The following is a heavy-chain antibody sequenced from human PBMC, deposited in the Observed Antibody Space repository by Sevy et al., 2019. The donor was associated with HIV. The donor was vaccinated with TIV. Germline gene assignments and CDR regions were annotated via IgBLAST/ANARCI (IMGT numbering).Heavy chain of an antibody. D-gene: IGHD2-21*02. Sequence: SETLSLTCAVYGGSFSGYYWSWIRQPPGKGLEWIGDINHSGSTNYNPSLKSRVTISVDTSKNQFSLKLSSVTAADTAVYDLASSPLLSYSGGDCPYNFDYGGQGTLVTVSS. CDR1: GGSFSGYY. J-gene: IGHJ4*02. CDR2: INHSGST. V-gene: IGHV4-34*01. CDR3: ASSPLLSYSGGDCPYNFDY.